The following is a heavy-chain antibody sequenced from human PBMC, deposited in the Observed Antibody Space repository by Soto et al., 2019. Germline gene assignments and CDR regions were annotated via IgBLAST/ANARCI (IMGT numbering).Heavy chain of an antibody. CDR1: GGSISSGGYY. CDR3: ASLADYYDSSGYVH. Sequence: PSETLSLTCTVSGGSISSGGYYWSWIRQHPGKGLEWIGYIYYSGSTYYNPSLKSRVTISVDTSKNQFSLKLSSVTAADTAVYYCASLADYYDSSGYVHWGQGTLVTVSS. J-gene: IGHJ4*02. V-gene: IGHV4-31*03. CDR2: IYYSGST. D-gene: IGHD3-22*01.